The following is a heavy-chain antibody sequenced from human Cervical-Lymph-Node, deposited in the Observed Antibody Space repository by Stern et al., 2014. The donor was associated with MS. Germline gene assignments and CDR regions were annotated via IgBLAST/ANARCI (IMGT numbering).Heavy chain of an antibody. CDR3: AKDALVEWLLYGAQDYFDY. J-gene: IGHJ4*02. CDR1: GFIFSNYA. D-gene: IGHD3-3*02. Sequence: EVQLVESGGGLVQPGGSLRVSCAASGFIFSNYAMSWVRQAPGKGLEWVSSVSASGDSTSHADSVEGRFTISRDNSKKTLYLQMNSLRAEDTAVYYCAKDALVEWLLYGAQDYFDYWGQGILVTVSS. CDR2: VSASGDST. V-gene: IGHV3-23*04.